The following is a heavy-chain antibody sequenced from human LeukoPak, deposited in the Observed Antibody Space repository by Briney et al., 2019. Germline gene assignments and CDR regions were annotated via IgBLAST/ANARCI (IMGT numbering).Heavy chain of an antibody. D-gene: IGHD6-13*01. CDR1: GYTFTSYA. CDR2: INAGNGNT. CDR3: AREGSSWYVWFDP. Sequence: ASVKVSCTASGYTFTSYAMHWVRQAPGQRLEWMGWINAGNGNTKYSQKFQGRVTIARDTSASTAYMELSSLRSEDTAVYYCAREGSSWYVWFDPWGQGTLVTVSS. J-gene: IGHJ5*02. V-gene: IGHV1-3*01.